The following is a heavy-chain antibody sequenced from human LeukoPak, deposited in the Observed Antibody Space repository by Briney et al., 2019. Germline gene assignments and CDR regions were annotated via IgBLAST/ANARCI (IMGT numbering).Heavy chain of an antibody. D-gene: IGHD3-22*01. CDR3: AKDKYYYDSSGYYDYYYGMDV. V-gene: IGHV3-9*01. Sequence: PGRSLRLSCAASGFTFDDYAMHWVRQAPGKGLEWVSGISWNSGSIGYADSVKGRSTISRDNAKNSLYLQMNSLRAEDTALYYCAKDKYYYDSSGYYDYYYGMDVWGQGTTVTVSS. J-gene: IGHJ6*02. CDR1: GFTFDDYA. CDR2: ISWNSGSI.